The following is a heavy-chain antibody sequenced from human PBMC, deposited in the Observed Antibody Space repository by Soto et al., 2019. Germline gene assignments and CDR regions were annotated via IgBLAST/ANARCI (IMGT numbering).Heavy chain of an antibody. Sequence: PGGSLRLSCAASGFTFSSYGMHWVRQAPGKGLEWVAVISYDGSNKYYADSVKGRFTISRDNSKNTLYLQMNSLRAEDTAVYYCAKEVGILITFGGVIVIRGLDYWGQGTLVPVSS. CDR1: GFTFSSYG. CDR3: AKEVGILITFGGVIVIRGLDY. CDR2: ISYDGSNK. D-gene: IGHD3-16*02. V-gene: IGHV3-30*18. J-gene: IGHJ4*02.